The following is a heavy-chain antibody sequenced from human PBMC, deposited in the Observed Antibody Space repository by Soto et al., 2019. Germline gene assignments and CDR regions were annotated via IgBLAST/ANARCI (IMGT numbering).Heavy chain of an antibody. J-gene: IGHJ6*02. CDR3: ARGIAAAGLYYYYYYGMDV. Sequence: TSETLSLTCTVSCGSISSGGYYWSWIRQHPGKGLEWIGYIYYSGSTYYNPSLKSRVTISVDTSKNQFSLKLSSVTAADTAVYYCARGIAAAGLYYYYYYGMDVWGQGTTVTVSS. V-gene: IGHV4-31*03. D-gene: IGHD6-13*01. CDR2: IYYSGST. CDR1: CGSISSGGYY.